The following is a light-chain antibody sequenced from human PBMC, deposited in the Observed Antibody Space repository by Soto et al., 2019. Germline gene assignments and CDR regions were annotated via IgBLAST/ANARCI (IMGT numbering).Light chain of an antibody. CDR2: AAS. CDR3: HQSHSFPYT. J-gene: IGKJ2*01. V-gene: IGKV1-39*01. Sequence: DIQMTQSPSSLSASVGDTVTITCRASENISRYLNWYQQKVGKAPKLLIYAASSLQSAVPSRFSGSGSGTDFMLTISSLLPEDFATYYCHQSHSFPYTFGQGTNVEIK. CDR1: ENISRY.